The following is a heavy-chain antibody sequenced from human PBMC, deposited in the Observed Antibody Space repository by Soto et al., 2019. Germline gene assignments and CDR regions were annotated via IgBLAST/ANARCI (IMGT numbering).Heavy chain of an antibody. V-gene: IGHV4-59*01. D-gene: IGHD4-17*01. CDR2: IYYTGNT. J-gene: IGHJ4*02. CDR1: GGASRSYY. CDR3: ARVKMTTVAD. Sequence: PSETLSLTCTVSGGASRSYYWSWIRQPPGKGLEWIAYIYYTGNTNNNPSLKSRVTISVDTSKNQFSLRLSSVTAADTAVYYCARVKMTTVADWGQGTLVTVSS.